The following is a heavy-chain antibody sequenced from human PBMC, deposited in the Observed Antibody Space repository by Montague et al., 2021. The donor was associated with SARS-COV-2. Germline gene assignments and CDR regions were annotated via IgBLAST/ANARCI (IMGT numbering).Heavy chain of an antibody. CDR1: GFAFSNYA. D-gene: IGHD1-1*01. Sequence: SLRLSCAASGFAFSNYAMSCVRQAPGKGLEWVSAITGSGPNTYYADSMKGRFTIFRDNSRSTLYLQINSLRAEDTAVYYCARQNWNDGGDYWGQGTLVTVSS. CDR2: ITGSGPNT. CDR3: ARQNWNDGGDY. V-gene: IGHV3-23*01. J-gene: IGHJ4*02.